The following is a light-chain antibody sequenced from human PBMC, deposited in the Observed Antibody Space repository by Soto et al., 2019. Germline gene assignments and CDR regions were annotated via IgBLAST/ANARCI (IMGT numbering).Light chain of an antibody. J-gene: IGKJ1*01. CDR3: QQYNDYSWT. Sequence: IQMTQSPSTLSASVGDRVAITCRASQSIGIWLAWYQKKPWKAPRVLIFKASTLQTGVPSRFSGSGSGTKFTLTISSLQPDDFATYYCQQYNDYSWTFGQGTKVEIK. CDR2: KAS. V-gene: IGKV1-5*03. CDR1: QSIGIW.